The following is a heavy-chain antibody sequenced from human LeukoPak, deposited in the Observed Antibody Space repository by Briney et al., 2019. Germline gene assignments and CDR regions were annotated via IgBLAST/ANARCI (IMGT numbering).Heavy chain of an antibody. V-gene: IGHV3-33*01. J-gene: IGHJ4*02. CDR3: ARDRYHYDSSGWFYFDY. Sequence: GGSLRLSCAASGFTFSSYGMHWVRQAPGKGLEWVAVIWYDGSNKYYADSVKGRFTISRDNSKNTLYLQMNSLRAEDTAVYYCARDRYHYDSSGWFYFDYWGQGTLVTVSS. D-gene: IGHD3-22*01. CDR2: IWYDGSNK. CDR1: GFTFSSYG.